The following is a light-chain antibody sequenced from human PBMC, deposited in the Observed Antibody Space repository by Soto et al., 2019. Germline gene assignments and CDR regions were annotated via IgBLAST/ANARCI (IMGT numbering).Light chain of an antibody. CDR3: SAYTSSSTLDV. V-gene: IGLV2-14*01. CDR1: SSDVGGHNY. CDR2: EVS. J-gene: IGLJ1*01. Sequence: QSALTQPASVSGSPGQSITISCSGTSSDVGGHNYVSWYQQHPGKAPKLMIYEVSNRPSGVSNRFSGSKSGNTCSPTISGLQAEDEADYYCSAYTSSSTLDVFGTGTKVTVL.